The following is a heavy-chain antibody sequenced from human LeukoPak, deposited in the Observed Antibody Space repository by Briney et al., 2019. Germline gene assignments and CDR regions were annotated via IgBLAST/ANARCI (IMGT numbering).Heavy chain of an antibody. D-gene: IGHD1-1*01. CDR1: GFPFSSYS. Sequence: GGSLRLSCAASGFPFSSYSMNWVRQAPGKGLEWVSYITTSGRSIHYADSVKGRFTISRDNSNNSLFVQMNSLRAEDTAVYFCAKSRSGSANWALQIFDNWSQGTLVTVSS. V-gene: IGHV3-48*01. CDR3: AKSRSGSANWALQIFDN. J-gene: IGHJ4*02. CDR2: ITTSGRSI.